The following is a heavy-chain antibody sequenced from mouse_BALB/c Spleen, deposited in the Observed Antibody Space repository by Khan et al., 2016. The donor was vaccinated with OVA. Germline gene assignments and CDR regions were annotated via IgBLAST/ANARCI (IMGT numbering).Heavy chain of an antibody. CDR2: IWSDGST. CDR1: GFSLTDYG. CDR3: ARQPDYHYYVMDY. J-gene: IGHJ4*01. Sequence: QVQLKESGPALVAPSQSLSITCTISGFSLTDYGVHWVRQPPGKGLEWLVVIWSDGSTTYNSALKSRLSISKDNSKSQVFLKMNSLQTDDTAVYYCARQPDYHYYVMDYWGQGTSVTVSS. D-gene: IGHD1-1*02. V-gene: IGHV2-6-1*01.